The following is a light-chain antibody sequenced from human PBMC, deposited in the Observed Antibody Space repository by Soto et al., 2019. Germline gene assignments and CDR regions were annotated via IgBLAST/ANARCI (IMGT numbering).Light chain of an antibody. Sequence: QSVLTQPASVSGSPGQSITISCTGTSSDVGGYDYVSWYQIHPGKAPKLMVFEVSNRPSGVSYRFSGSKSGNTASLTISGLQAEDEADYYCSSFAGSNNFPYVFGTGTKVTVL. CDR2: EVS. CDR1: SSDVGGYDY. CDR3: SSFAGSNNFPYV. J-gene: IGLJ1*01. V-gene: IGLV2-14*01.